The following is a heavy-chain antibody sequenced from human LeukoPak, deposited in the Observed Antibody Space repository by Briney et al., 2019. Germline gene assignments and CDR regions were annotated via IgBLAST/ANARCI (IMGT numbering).Heavy chain of an antibody. CDR3: ARHRPRRFGEYDY. J-gene: IGHJ4*02. Sequence: GESLKISCKGSGYSFTSYWIGWVRQMPGKGLEWMGIIYPGDFDTRYSPSFQGQVTISADKSISTAYLQWSSLKASDTAMYYCARHRPRRFGEYDYWGQGTLVTVSS. V-gene: IGHV5-51*01. CDR1: GYSFTSYW. CDR2: IYPGDFDT. D-gene: IGHD3-10*01.